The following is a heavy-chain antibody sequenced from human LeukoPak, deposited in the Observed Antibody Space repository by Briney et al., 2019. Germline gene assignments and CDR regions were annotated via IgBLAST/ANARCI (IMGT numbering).Heavy chain of an antibody. D-gene: IGHD3-16*01. CDR1: EFAFRSYD. Sequence: GGSLRLSCVASEFAFRSYDMHWVRQAPGKGLEWVAVISYDGSNKDYADSVKGRFTISRDNTKNTLFLQMNSLRAEDTAVYYCAKEVRGDAFDIWGQGTMVTVSS. V-gene: IGHV3-30*18. CDR2: ISYDGSNK. J-gene: IGHJ3*02. CDR3: AKEVRGDAFDI.